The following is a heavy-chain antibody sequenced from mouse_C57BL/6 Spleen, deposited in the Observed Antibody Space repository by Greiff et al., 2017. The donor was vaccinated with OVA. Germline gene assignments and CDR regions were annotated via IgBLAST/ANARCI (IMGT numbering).Heavy chain of an antibody. D-gene: IGHD1-1*01. J-gene: IGHJ4*01. CDR2: IYPGDGDT. Sequence: VQLVESGAELVKPGASVKISCKASGYAFSSYWMNWVKQRPGKGLEWIGQIYPGDGDTNYNGKFKGKATLTADKSSSTAYMQLSSLTSEDSAVYFCAKGVGSEAYAMDYWGQGTSVTVSS. V-gene: IGHV1-80*01. CDR3: AKGVGSEAYAMDY. CDR1: GYAFSSYW.